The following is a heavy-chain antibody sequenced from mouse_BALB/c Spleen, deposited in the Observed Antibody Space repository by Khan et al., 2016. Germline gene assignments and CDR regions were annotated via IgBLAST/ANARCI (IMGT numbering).Heavy chain of an antibody. CDR2: INPYSDGT. CDR1: GYTFTSYV. Sequence: EVQLQESGPELVKPGASVKMSCKASGYTFTSYVMHWVKQKPGQGLEWIGYINPYSDGTKYNEKFKGKATLTSDKSSSTAYMELSSLTSEDSAVYYCARGDGNYRTYCYFDVWGEGTTVTVSS. J-gene: IGHJ1*01. D-gene: IGHD2-1*01. CDR3: ARGDGNYRTYCYFDV. V-gene: IGHV1S136*01.